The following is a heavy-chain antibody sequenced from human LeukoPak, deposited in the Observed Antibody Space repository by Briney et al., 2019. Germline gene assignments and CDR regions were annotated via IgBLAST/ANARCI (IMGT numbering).Heavy chain of an antibody. CDR2: IKQDGSEK. D-gene: IGHD5-24*01. V-gene: IGHV3-7*04. Sequence: PGGSLTLSCAASGFTFRRSWMHWVRQAPGKGLEWVANIKQDGSEKYYVDSVKGRFTISRDNAKNSLSLQMNSLRAEDTAVYSCTRGGHGYIPGGYWDQGTLVTVSS. J-gene: IGHJ4*02. CDR3: TRGGHGYIPGGY. CDR1: GFTFRRSW.